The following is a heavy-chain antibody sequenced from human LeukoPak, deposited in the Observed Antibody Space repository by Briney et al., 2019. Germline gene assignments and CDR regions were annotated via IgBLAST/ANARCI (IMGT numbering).Heavy chain of an antibody. CDR2: IIPIFGTA. CDR3: AWGSTVTIPRFDP. D-gene: IGHD4-17*01. V-gene: IGHV1-69*13. CDR1: GGTFSSYA. Sequence: SVRVSCKASGGTFSSYAISWVRQAPGQGLEWMGGIIPIFGTANYAQKFQGRVTITADESTSTAYMELSSLRSEDTAVYYCAWGSTVTIPRFDPWGQGTLVTVSS. J-gene: IGHJ5*02.